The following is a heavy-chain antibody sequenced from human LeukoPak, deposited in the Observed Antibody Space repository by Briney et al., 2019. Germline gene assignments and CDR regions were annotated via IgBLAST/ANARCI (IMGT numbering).Heavy chain of an antibody. CDR1: GFTFSSYG. CDR2: LSHDGSNK. Sequence: GGTLRLSCAASGFTFSSYGMHWVRQAPGKGLEWLAVLSHDGSNKQYADSVKGRFTISRDNSKSTLYLQMNSLRVEDTAVYYCAKDRYSGTYLQTGPCAHWGQGSLVTVSS. D-gene: IGHD1-26*01. J-gene: IGHJ4*02. CDR3: AKDRYSGTYLQTGPCAH. V-gene: IGHV3-30*18.